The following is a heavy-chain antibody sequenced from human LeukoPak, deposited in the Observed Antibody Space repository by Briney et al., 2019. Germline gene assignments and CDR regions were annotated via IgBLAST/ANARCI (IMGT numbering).Heavy chain of an antibody. J-gene: IGHJ6*02. CDR3: ARHPDYQTPTYYGMDL. V-gene: IGHV3-48*04. Sequence: GGSLRLSCAASGFTFSSYSMNWVRQAPGKGLEWVSYISSSSSTIYYADSVKGRFTISRDNAKNSLYLQMNSLRAEDTAVYYCARHPDYQTPTYYGMDLWGQGTTVTVSS. CDR2: ISSSSSTI. D-gene: IGHD2-2*01. CDR1: GFTFSSYS.